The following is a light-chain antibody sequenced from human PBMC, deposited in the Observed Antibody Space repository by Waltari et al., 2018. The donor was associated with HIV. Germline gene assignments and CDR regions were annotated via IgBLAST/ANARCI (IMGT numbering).Light chain of an antibody. CDR2: AAS. J-gene: IGKJ4*01. Sequence: DIQLTQSPSFLSASVGDRVTITCGASQGICSYLAWYQQKPGKAPKLLIYAASTLQSGVPSRFSGSGSGTEFTLTISSLQPEDFATYYCQQLNSYPLTFGGGTKVEIK. CDR3: QQLNSYPLT. V-gene: IGKV1-9*01. CDR1: QGICSY.